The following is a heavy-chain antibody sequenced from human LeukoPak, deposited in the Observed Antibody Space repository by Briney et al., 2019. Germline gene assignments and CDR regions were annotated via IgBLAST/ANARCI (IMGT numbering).Heavy chain of an antibody. Sequence: GGSLRLSCAASGFTFTNYVMNWVRQAPGKGLEWVSSISSSGGSTYYADSVKGRFTISRDNSKNTLYLQMENLRAEDTAVYYCAKDGAWLRFDDWGRGILVTVSS. D-gene: IGHD5-12*01. CDR2: ISSSGGST. CDR3: AKDGAWLRFDD. V-gene: IGHV3-23*01. CDR1: GFTFTNYV. J-gene: IGHJ4*02.